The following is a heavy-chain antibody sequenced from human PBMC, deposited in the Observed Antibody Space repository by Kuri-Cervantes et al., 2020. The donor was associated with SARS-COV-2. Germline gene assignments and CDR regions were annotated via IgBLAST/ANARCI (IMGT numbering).Heavy chain of an antibody. D-gene: IGHD3-3*01. V-gene: IGHV4-34*01. J-gene: IGHJ5*02. CDR1: GFTFSSYS. CDR3: ARGVVTIYGFLVLLPAPGWLDP. Sequence: GSLRLSCAASGFTFSSYSMNWVRQPPMKGLEWIGEINHTGSATYNPSLKSRVTISVDTSKNLFSLKLTSVTAADTAVYFCARGVVTIYGFLVLLPAPGWLDPWGQGTLVTVSS. CDR2: INHTGSA.